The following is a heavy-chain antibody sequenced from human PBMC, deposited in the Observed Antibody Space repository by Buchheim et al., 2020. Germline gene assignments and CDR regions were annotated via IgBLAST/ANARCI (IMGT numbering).Heavy chain of an antibody. D-gene: IGHD2-2*01. CDR2: VGRNGNSDAT. V-gene: IGHV3-73*01. Sequence: EVQLVESGGGLVQPGGSLKLSCAGSGVTFSGSAIHWVRQASGKGLEWVGRVGRNGNSDATAYNESVRGRFTISKDDSKNTAYLQMNSLKAEDTAVYYCTRSPDGDCATTSCSNRFDPWGQGTL. CDR3: TRSPDGDCATTSCSNRFDP. J-gene: IGHJ5*02. CDR1: GVTFSGSA.